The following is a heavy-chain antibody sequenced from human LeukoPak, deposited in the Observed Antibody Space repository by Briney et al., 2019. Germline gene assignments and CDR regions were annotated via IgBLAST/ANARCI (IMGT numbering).Heavy chain of an antibody. CDR3: ARGAARRDGYK. V-gene: IGHV4-34*01. Sequence: SETLSLTCAVYGGSFTGYYWSWIRQPPGKGLEWIGEINHSGSTNYNPSLKSRVTISVDTSKNQFSLKLSSVTAADTAVYCCARGAARRDGYKWGQGTLVTVSS. CDR1: GGSFTGYY. J-gene: IGHJ4*02. CDR2: INHSGST. D-gene: IGHD5-24*01.